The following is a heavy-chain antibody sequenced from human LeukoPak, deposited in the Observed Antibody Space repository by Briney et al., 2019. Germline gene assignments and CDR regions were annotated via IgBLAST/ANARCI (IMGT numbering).Heavy chain of an antibody. Sequence: SQTLSLTCAISGDSVSSKNGAWNWIRQSPSRGLEWLGRTYYRSRWYDEYADSVKGRITISPDTSKNQFSLHVYSVTPEDTAVYYCARDLGTSGWYTFDFWGQGTLVTVSS. D-gene: IGHD6-19*01. CDR2: TYYRSRWYD. CDR1: GDSVSSKNGA. J-gene: IGHJ5*01. CDR3: ARDLGTSGWYTFDF. V-gene: IGHV6-1*01.